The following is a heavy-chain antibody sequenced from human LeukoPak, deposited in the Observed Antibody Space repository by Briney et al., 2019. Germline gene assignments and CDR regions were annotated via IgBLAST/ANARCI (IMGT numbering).Heavy chain of an antibody. CDR2: RVPILGPT. D-gene: IGHD5-24*01. CDR1: GGSFSSYG. CDR3: AREGPVGTDGF. V-gene: IGHV1-69*13. J-gene: IGHJ1*01. Sequence: ASVKVSCKASGGSFSSYGISWVRQAPGQGLEWMGGRVPILGPTNLAQKFQGRLTITADESTSAAYMELNGLSVEDTAVYYCAREGPVGTDGFWGQGTLVTVSS.